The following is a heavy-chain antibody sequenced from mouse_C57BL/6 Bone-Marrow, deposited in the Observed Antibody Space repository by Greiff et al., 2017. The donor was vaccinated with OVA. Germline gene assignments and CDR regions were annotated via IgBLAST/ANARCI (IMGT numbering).Heavy chain of an antibody. CDR1: GFSLTSYG. V-gene: IGHV2-5*01. CDR2: IWRGGST. Sequence: QVQLQQSGPGLVQPSQSLSITCTVSGFSLTSYGVHWVRQSPGTGLEWLGVIWRGGSTDYNAAFMSRLSITKDNSKSQVFFKMNSLQADDTAIYYGAKGDYYGSSYWFAYWGQGTLVTVSA. D-gene: IGHD1-1*01. CDR3: AKGDYYGSSYWFAY. J-gene: IGHJ3*01.